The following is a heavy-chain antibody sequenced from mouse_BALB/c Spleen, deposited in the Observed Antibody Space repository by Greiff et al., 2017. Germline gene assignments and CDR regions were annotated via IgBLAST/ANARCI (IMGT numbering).Heavy chain of an antibody. J-gene: IGHJ2*01. D-gene: IGHD2-10*02. CDR2: INPSSGYT. CDR3: ARDLGWSYYFDY. V-gene: IGHV1-4*01. CDR1: GYTFTSYT. Sequence: VQLQQSGAELARPGASVKMSCKASGYTFTSYTMHWVKQRPGQGLEWIGYINPSSGYTNYNQKFKDKATLTADKSSSTAYMQLSSLTSEDSAVYYCARDLGWSYYFDYWGQGTTLTVSS.